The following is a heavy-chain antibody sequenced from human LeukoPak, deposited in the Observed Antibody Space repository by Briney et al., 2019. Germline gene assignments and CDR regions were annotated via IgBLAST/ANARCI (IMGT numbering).Heavy chain of an antibody. CDR2: NNPNTGGT. CDR3: ARTRSTVTTLFDY. D-gene: IGHD4-17*01. V-gene: IGHV1-2*02. CDR1: GYPFTDYF. Sequence: GASMTVSFKSSGYPFTDYFIHWLRQAPGQGPGWMGWNNPNTGGTNYAQTFQGRVTMTRDTSISTAYMELSRLSSDDTAVYYCARTRSTVTTLFDYWGQGTLVTVSS. J-gene: IGHJ4*02.